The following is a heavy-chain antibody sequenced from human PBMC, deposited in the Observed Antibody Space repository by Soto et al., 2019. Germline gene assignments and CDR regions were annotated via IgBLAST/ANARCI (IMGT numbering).Heavy chain of an antibody. CDR3: AKSLYGGNFREFDY. V-gene: IGHV3-23*01. Sequence: GGSLRLSCASSGFTFSSYAMSWVRQAPGKGLEWVSAISASGDSTYYADSVKGRFTISRDNSKNTLYLQMNSLRADDTAVYYCAKSLYGGNFREFDYWGQGTLVTVSS. CDR1: GFTFSSYA. J-gene: IGHJ4*02. D-gene: IGHD2-21*02. CDR2: ISASGDST.